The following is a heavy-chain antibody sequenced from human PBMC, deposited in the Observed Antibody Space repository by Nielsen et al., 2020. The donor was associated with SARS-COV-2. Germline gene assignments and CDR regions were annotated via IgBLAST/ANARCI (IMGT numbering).Heavy chain of an antibody. J-gene: IGHJ6*02. V-gene: IGHV3-73*01. CDR1: GFTFSGSI. D-gene: IGHD4-17*01. Sequence: GESLKISCAASGFTFSGSIIHWVRRASGKGLEWVARIKSKTHNYATAYAASVKGRFTISRDDSKNTAYLQMSSLTAEDTAIYYCSGHTPTVTTTPKSGYYYFMDVWGQGTTVTVSS. CDR2: IKSKTHNYAT. CDR3: SGHTPTVTTTPKSGYYYFMDV.